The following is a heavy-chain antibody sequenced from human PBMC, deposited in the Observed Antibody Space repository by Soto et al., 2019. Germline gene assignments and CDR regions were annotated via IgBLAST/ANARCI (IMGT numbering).Heavy chain of an antibody. CDR1: GFTFSSYG. J-gene: IGHJ4*02. CDR3: ARDLEQITMTHSLFGY. CDR2: IWYDGSNK. D-gene: IGHD3-22*01. V-gene: IGHV3-33*01. Sequence: GGSLRLSCAASGFTFSSYGMHWVRQAPGKGLEWVAVIWYDGSNKYYADSVKGRFTISRDNSKNTLYLQMNSLRAEDTAVYYCARDLEQITMTHSLFGYWGQGTLVTVSS.